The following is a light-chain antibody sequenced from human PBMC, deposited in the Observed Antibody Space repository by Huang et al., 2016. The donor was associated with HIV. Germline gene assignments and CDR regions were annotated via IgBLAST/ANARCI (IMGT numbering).Light chain of an antibody. Sequence: EIVMTQSPATLSVSPGERATLSCRASQSISSNLAWYQQRPGQAPRLLIYGASTRATGIPARFRGSGSGTEFTLTISSLQSEDFAVYYCQQYNNWPPRRTFGQGTKVEIK. CDR2: GAS. J-gene: IGKJ1*01. CDR3: QQYNNWPPRRT. CDR1: QSISSN. V-gene: IGKV3-15*01.